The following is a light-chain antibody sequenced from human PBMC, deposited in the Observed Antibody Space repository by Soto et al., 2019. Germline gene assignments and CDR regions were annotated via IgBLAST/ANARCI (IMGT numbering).Light chain of an antibody. CDR1: SSDVGGYKY. CDR3: FSYTRSTDYV. J-gene: IGLJ1*01. Sequence: QSALTQPASVSGSPGQSITISCTGTSSDVGGYKYVSWYQLHTGKAPKLMIYDVSNRPSGISNRFSASKSGNTASLTISALQAEEEADYYCFSYTRSTDYVFGTGTKLTVL. CDR2: DVS. V-gene: IGLV2-14*03.